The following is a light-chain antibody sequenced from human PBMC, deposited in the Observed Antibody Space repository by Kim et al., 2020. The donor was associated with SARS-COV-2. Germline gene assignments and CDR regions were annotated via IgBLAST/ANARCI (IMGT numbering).Light chain of an antibody. V-gene: IGKV1-5*03. CDR1: YSVASW. Sequence: LVDTVSLPCRASYSVASWLAWYRQKSGKAPELLIYKVSTVETGVPSRFSGSGYGTEFTLSISSLQPDDFASYYCQQYTSYPWTFGQGTKLEI. CDR2: KVS. J-gene: IGKJ1*01. CDR3: QQYTSYPWT.